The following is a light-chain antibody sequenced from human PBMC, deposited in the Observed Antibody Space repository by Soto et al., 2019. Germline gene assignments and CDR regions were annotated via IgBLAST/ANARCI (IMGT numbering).Light chain of an antibody. CDR3: QQRSNWPS. Sequence: EIVVTQSPATLSLSPEERATLSCRASQSVSSYLAWYQQKPGQAPRLLIYDASNRATGIPARFSGSGSGTDFTLTISSLEPEDFAVYYCQQRSNWPSFGGGTKVEIK. CDR1: QSVSSY. CDR2: DAS. V-gene: IGKV3-11*01. J-gene: IGKJ4*01.